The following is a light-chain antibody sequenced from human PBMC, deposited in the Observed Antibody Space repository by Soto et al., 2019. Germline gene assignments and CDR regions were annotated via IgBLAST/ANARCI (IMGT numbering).Light chain of an antibody. J-gene: IGKJ5*01. Sequence: EIVLTQSPATLSLSPGERATLSCRASQSVSSYLAWYQQQPGQAPRLLIYDASNRATGIPARFSGSGSGKDFTLTISRLEHEDFAVYYCQKSSNSITFGQGTRLVIK. V-gene: IGKV3-11*01. CDR3: QKSSNSIT. CDR1: QSVSSY. CDR2: DAS.